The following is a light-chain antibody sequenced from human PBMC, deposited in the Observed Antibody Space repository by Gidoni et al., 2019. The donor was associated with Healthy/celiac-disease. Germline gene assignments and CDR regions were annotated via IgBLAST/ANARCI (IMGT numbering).Light chain of an antibody. CDR3: ASWDDSLGGLVI. V-gene: IGLV1-47*02. CDR2: SNN. J-gene: IGLJ2*01. CDR1: SSNIGSNY. Sequence: QSVLTQPPSASGTPRQRVSISCSGSSSNIGSNYVYWYQQLPGTAPKLLIYSNNQRPSGVPDRFSGSKSGTSASLAISGRRSEDEADYYCASWDDSLGGLVIFGGGTKLTVL.